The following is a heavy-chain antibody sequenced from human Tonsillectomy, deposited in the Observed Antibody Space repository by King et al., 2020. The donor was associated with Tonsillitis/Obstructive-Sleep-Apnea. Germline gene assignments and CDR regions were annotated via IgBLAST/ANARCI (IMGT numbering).Heavy chain of an antibody. CDR3: ARGTTETAFDI. Sequence: VQLQQWGAGLLKPSEPLSLTCAVYGGSFSGYYWSWIRQPPGKGLEWIGEINHSGSTTYNPSLKSRVTISVDTSKNQFSLKLSSVTASDSAVYFWARGTTETAFDIWGQGTMVTVSS. CDR2: INHSGST. D-gene: IGHD4-17*01. V-gene: IGHV4-34*01. J-gene: IGHJ3*02. CDR1: GGSFSGYY.